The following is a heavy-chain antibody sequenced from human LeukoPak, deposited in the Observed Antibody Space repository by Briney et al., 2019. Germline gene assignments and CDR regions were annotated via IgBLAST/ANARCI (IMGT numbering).Heavy chain of an antibody. V-gene: IGHV3-7*01. CDR1: GFTFANSW. J-gene: IGHJ4*02. CDR3: TRDTIGSLDY. CDR2: IKQDGSTK. D-gene: IGHD1-26*01. Sequence: GGSLRLSCAASGFTFANSWMAWVRQAPGRGLEWVANIKQDGSTKHYADSLKGRFTISRDNPKNSLFLQMNNLRADDTAIYYCTRDTIGSLDYWGQGILVTVAS.